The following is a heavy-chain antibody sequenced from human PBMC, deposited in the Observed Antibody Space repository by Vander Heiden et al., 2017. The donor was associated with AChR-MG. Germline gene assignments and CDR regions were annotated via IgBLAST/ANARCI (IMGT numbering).Heavy chain of an antibody. V-gene: IGHV4-34*01. J-gene: IGHJ1*01. D-gene: IGHD6-13*01. CDR1: GGSFSGYY. CDR3: ARGSSPSSWWRGRYFQH. CDR2: INHSGST. Sequence: QVTLQQWGAGLLKPSETLSLTSAVYGGSFSGYYWSWLRQPPGKGLEWIGEINHSGSTNYNPSLKSRVTISVDTSKNQFSLKLSSVTAADTAVYYCARGSSPSSWWRGRYFQHWCQGTLVTDSS.